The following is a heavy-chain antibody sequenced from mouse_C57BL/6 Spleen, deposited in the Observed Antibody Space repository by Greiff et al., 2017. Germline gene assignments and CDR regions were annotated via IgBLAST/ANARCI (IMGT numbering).Heavy chain of an antibody. V-gene: IGHV1-42*01. J-gene: IGHJ2*01. CDR1: GYSFTGYY. CDR2: INPSTGGT. Sequence: VQLQQSGPELVKPGASVKISCKASGYSFTGYYMNWVKQSPEKSLVWIGEINPSTGGTTYNQKFKAKATLTVDKSSSTAYMQLKSLTSEDSAVYYCARGKYYGSSRYFDYWGQGTTLTVSS. CDR3: ARGKYYGSSRYFDY. D-gene: IGHD1-1*01.